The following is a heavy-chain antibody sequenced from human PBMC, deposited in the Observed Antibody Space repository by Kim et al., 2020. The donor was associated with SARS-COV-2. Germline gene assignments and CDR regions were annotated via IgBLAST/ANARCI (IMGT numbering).Heavy chain of an antibody. CDR3: ARSYVKGSYFDR. D-gene: IGHD3-10*01. J-gene: IGHJ4*02. V-gene: IGHV4-59*01. Sequence: NYTPPLQGPVTISVDTSKNQCSLTLRSVTAADTAVYYCARSYVKGSYFDRWGQGTLVTVSS.